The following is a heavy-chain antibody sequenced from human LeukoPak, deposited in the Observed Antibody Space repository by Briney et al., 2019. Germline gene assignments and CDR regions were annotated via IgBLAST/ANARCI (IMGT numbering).Heavy chain of an antibody. CDR3: ASNEGQWLFSD. Sequence: SETLSLTCAVYGENFSIYFYSWIRQPPGKGLEWIGEINHGGSTSYNPSLKSRVTISVDTSKNQFSLRLSSVTAADTAVYYCASNEGQWLFSDWGQGTLVTVSS. D-gene: IGHD6-19*01. CDR2: INHGGST. CDR1: GENFSIYF. V-gene: IGHV4-34*01. J-gene: IGHJ4*02.